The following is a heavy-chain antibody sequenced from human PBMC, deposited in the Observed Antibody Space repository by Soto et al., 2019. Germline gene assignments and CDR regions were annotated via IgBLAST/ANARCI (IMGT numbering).Heavy chain of an antibody. D-gene: IGHD3-22*01. CDR3: AKSSGYDSSGYGAY. CDR2: ISYDGSNK. J-gene: IGHJ4*02. Sequence: QVQLVESGGGVVQPGRSLRLSCAASGFTFSSYGMHWVRQAPGKGLAWVAVISYDGSNKYYADSVKGRFTISRDNSKNTLYLQMNSLRAEDTAVYYCAKSSGYDSSGYGAYWGQGTLVTVSS. CDR1: GFTFSSYG. V-gene: IGHV3-30*18.